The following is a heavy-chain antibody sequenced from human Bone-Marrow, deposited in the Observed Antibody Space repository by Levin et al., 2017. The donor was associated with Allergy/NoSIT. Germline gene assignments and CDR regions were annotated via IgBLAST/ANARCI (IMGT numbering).Heavy chain of an antibody. V-gene: IGHV4-39*01. J-gene: IGHJ2*01. Sequence: PSETLSLTCTVSGGSISGSNYYWGWIRQPPGKGLEWSGSIYYSGSTYYNPSLKSRVTISVDTSKNQFSLKLSSVTAADTALYYCARIHSDWYFDLWGRGTLVTVSS. CDR2: IYYSGST. CDR3: ARIHSDWYFDL. CDR1: GGSISGSNYY. D-gene: IGHD2-21*01.